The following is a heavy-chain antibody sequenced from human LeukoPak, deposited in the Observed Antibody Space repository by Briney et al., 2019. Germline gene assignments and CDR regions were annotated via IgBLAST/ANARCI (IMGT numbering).Heavy chain of an antibody. V-gene: IGHV4-59*01. D-gene: IGHD3-10*01. CDR1: GGSISSYY. CDR3: ARTTMVRGTYYMDV. CDR2: IFYSGTT. J-gene: IGHJ6*03. Sequence: SETLSLPCTVSGGSISSYYWSWIRQPPGKGLEWIGFIFYSGTTNYNPSLKSRVTISVDTSKNQFSLKLSSVTAADTAVYYCARTTMVRGTYYMDVWGKGTTVTISS.